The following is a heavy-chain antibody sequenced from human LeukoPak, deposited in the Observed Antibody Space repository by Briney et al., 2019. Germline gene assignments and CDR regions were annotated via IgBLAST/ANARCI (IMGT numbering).Heavy chain of an antibody. Sequence: GGSLRLSCAASGFTFSSFGMSWVRQAPGKGLEWVSAISGSGGSTYSADSVKGRFTISRDNSKNTLYLQMNSLRAEDTAVYYCAKEWLLYYFDYWSQGTLVTVSS. D-gene: IGHD5-12*01. CDR1: GFTFSSFG. CDR3: AKEWLLYYFDY. J-gene: IGHJ4*02. V-gene: IGHV3-23*01. CDR2: ISGSGGST.